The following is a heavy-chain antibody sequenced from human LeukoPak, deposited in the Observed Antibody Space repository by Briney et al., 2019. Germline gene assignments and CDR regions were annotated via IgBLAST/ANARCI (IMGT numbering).Heavy chain of an antibody. Sequence: GGSLRLSCAASGFSLSTFNMNWVRQAPGKGLEWVSCISGTGSVYYAASVRGRFTISRDNAGNSLFLQLNSLRTEGTAVYFCARDLPGSSWYALDSWGQGTLVTVSS. D-gene: IGHD6-13*01. CDR2: ISGTGSV. J-gene: IGHJ5*01. CDR3: ARDLPGSSWYALDS. CDR1: GFSLSTFN. V-gene: IGHV3-69-1*01.